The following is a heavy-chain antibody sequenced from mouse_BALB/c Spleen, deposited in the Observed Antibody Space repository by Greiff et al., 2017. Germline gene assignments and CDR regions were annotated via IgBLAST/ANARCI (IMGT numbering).Heavy chain of an antibody. CDR2: ISYDGSN. Sequence: VQLKESGPGLVKPSQSLSLTCSVTGYSITSGYYWNWIRQFPGNKLEWMGYISYDGSNNYNPSLKNRISITRDTSKNQFFLKLNSVTTEDTATYYCASYYGNYWYFDVWGAGTTVTVSS. D-gene: IGHD2-1*01. CDR3: ASYYGNYWYFDV. CDR1: GYSITSGYY. V-gene: IGHV3-6*02. J-gene: IGHJ1*01.